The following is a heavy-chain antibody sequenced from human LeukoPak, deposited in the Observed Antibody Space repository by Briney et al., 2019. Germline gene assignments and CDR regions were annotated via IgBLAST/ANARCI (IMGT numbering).Heavy chain of an antibody. V-gene: IGHV4-59*01. CDR2: IYYSGST. J-gene: IGHJ3*02. CDR3: ARLGHDAFDI. Sequence: PSETLSLTCTVSGGSISNYYWSWIRQPPGKGLEWIGYIYYSGSTNYNPSLKSRVTISVDTSKNQFSLKLSPVTAADTAVYYCARLGHDAFDIWGQGTMVTVSS. CDR1: GGSISNYY.